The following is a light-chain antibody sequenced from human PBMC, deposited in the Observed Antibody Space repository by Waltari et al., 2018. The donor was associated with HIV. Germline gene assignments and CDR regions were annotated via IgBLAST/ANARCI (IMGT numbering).Light chain of an antibody. V-gene: IGLV2-8*01. CDR3: NSYAGSNNWV. Sequence: QSALTPPPSASGSPGQSVTVSCTGPSSAVGGSTYVSCYQQPPGKDPKLLIYEVNKRPSGVPDRFSGSKSANTASLTVSGLQADDEADYYCNSYAGSNNWVFGGGTKLTVL. J-gene: IGLJ3*02. CDR2: EVN. CDR1: SSAVGGSTY.